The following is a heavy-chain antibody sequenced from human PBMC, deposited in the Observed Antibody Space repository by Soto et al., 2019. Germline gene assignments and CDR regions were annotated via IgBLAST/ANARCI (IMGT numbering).Heavy chain of an antibody. CDR2: ISGSGGST. Sequence: AGSLRLSCAASGFTFRSYAMSWVRQAPGKGLEWVSAISGSGGSTYYADSVKGRFTISRDNSKNTLYLQMNSLRAEDTAVYYCAKDLAYGIAVAPKGGDAFGIWSQGTMVTV. CDR3: AKDLAYGIAVAPKGGDAFGI. D-gene: IGHD6-19*01. J-gene: IGHJ3*02. CDR1: GFTFRSYA. V-gene: IGHV3-23*01.